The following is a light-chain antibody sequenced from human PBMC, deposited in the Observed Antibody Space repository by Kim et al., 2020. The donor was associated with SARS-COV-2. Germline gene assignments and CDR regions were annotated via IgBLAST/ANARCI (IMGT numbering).Light chain of an antibody. CDR1: DIGSKS. V-gene: IGLV3-21*04. CDR3: QVWDSRSDHWV. Sequence: APGETATSTCGGSDIGSKSVHWYQQKPGQAPMLVIFYDSDRPSGIPDRFSGSNSGNPATLTISRVEAGDEADYFCQVWDSRSDHWVFGGGTQLTVL. CDR2: YDS. J-gene: IGLJ3*02.